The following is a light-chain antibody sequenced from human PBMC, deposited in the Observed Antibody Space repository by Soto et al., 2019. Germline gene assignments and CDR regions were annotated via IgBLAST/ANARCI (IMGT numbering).Light chain of an antibody. Sequence: DIQMTQSPSSLSAFVGDRVTITCRASLAISNYLARYQQKPGKVPKLLIYGASTLQSGVPSRFAGSGSGTEFSLTITSLQPEDVATYYCQRYNTVPWTFGQGTKVEIK. CDR1: LAISNY. V-gene: IGKV1-27*01. CDR2: GAS. CDR3: QRYNTVPWT. J-gene: IGKJ1*01.